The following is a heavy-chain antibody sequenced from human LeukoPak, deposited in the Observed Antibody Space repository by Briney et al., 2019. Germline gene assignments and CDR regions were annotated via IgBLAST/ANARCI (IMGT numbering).Heavy chain of an antibody. D-gene: IGHD1-14*01. CDR1: GGTFSSYA. Sequence: EASVKVSCKASGGTFSSYAISWVRQAPGQGLEWMGGIIPIFGTANYAQKFQGRVTMTRDTSTNTVYMELTSLRSEDTAVYYCAREVMDNLRFDYWGQGTLVTVSS. CDR2: IIPIFGTA. CDR3: AREVMDNLRFDY. J-gene: IGHJ4*02. V-gene: IGHV1-69*05.